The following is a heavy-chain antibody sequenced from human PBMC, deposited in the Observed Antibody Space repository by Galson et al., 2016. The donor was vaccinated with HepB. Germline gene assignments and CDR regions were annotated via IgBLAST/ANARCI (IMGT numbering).Heavy chain of an antibody. Sequence: SLRLSCAASGFTFSSYTMNWVRQAPGKGLEWISSISSSSSSSIYYADSVKGRFTVSRDNAKNSLFLQMNTLRAEDTAVYYCASPRGRLVMPPDYWGQGTLVTVSS. CDR2: ISSSSSSSI. CDR3: ASPRGRLVMPPDY. V-gene: IGHV3-21*01. CDR1: GFTFSSYT. D-gene: IGHD6-6*01. J-gene: IGHJ4*02.